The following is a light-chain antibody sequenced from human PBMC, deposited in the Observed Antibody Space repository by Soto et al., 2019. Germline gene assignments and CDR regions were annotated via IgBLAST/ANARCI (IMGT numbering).Light chain of an antibody. CDR1: SSDVGGHNY. J-gene: IGLJ3*02. Sequence: QSALTQPPSASGSPGQSVTISCTGTSSDVGGHNYVSWYQQHPGKAPKLMIYEVTKRPSGVPERFSGSKSGNTASLTVSGLQADDEADYYCSSYAGSNSVFGGGTKVTVL. CDR3: SSYAGSNSV. V-gene: IGLV2-8*01. CDR2: EVT.